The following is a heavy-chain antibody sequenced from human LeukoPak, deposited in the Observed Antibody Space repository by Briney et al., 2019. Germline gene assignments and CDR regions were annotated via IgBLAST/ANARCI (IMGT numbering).Heavy chain of an antibody. CDR1: GGSFSSYY. J-gene: IGHJ3*02. V-gene: IGHV4-34*01. Sequence: SETLSLTCAVFGGSFSSYYWSWIRQPPGKGLEWIGEINHSGYTSYNPSLKSRVTLSVDTSKHQFSLKLTSVTAADTAVYYCARLQPNSGEWAFDIWGQGTMVTVSS. CDR2: INHSGYT. D-gene: IGHD1-1*01. CDR3: ARLQPNSGEWAFDI.